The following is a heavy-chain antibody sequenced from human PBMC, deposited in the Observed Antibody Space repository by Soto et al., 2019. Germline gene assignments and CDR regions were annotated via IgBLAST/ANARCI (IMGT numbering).Heavy chain of an antibody. CDR1: GGSISSSSYY. J-gene: IGHJ4*02. CDR3: ARVGNYDILTGYKYFDY. V-gene: IGHV4-39*07. D-gene: IGHD3-9*01. Sequence: PSETLSLTCTVSGGSISSSSYYWGWIRQPPGKGLEWIGSIYYSGSTYYNPSLKSRVTISVDTSKNQFSLKLSSVTAADTAVYYCARVGNYDILTGYKYFDYWGQGTLVTVS. CDR2: IYYSGST.